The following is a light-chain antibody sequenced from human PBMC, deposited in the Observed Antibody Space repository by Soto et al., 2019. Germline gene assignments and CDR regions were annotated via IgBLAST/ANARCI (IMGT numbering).Light chain of an antibody. V-gene: IGKV1-5*03. Sequence: DIQMTQSPSTLSASVGDRVTITCRASQSISSWVAWYQQKPGKAPKLLIYKASSLESGVPSRFSGSGSGTELTLTISSLQPDDFATYYCQQYNSYPITFGQGTRLEIK. CDR3: QQYNSYPIT. CDR2: KAS. J-gene: IGKJ5*01. CDR1: QSISSW.